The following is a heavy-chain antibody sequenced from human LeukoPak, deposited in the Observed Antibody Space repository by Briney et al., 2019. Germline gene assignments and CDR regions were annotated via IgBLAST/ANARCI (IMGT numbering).Heavy chain of an antibody. CDR2: IYYSGST. V-gene: IGHV4-31*03. J-gene: IGHJ4*02. CDR1: GGSISSGGYY. Sequence: PSETLSLTCTVSGGSISSGGYYWSWIRQHPGKGLEWIGYIYYSGSTYYNPSLKSRVTISVDTSKNQFSLKLSSVTAADTAVYYCARSDGYDILTGYYLGIDYWGQGTLVTVSS. CDR3: ARSDGYDILTGYYLGIDY. D-gene: IGHD3-9*01.